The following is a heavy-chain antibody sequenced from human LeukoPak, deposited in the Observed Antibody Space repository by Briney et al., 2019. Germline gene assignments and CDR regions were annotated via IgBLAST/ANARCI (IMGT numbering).Heavy chain of an antibody. CDR3: ARVDCSGGSCYLWFDP. V-gene: IGHV4-39*07. CDR2: IYYSGST. CDR1: GGSISSSNYY. Sequence: SETLSLTCTVSGGSISSSNYYWGWIRQPPGKGLEWIGNIYYSGSTYYNPSFKSPLTISVDTSKNQFSLKLSSVTVADTAVYYCARVDCSGGSCYLWFDPWGQGTLVTVSS. J-gene: IGHJ5*02. D-gene: IGHD2-15*01.